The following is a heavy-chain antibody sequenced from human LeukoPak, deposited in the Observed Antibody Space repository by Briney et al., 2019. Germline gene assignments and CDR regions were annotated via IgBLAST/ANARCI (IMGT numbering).Heavy chain of an antibody. Sequence: PSETLSLTCAVSGGSISSSNWWSWVRQPPGKGLEWIGEIYHSGSTNYNPSLKSRVTISVDKSKNQFSLKLSSVTAADTAVYYCARDRGGPGYTYGQPLDYWGQGTLVTVSS. D-gene: IGHD5-18*01. CDR1: GGSISSSNW. CDR2: IYHSGST. V-gene: IGHV4-4*02. CDR3: ARDRGGPGYTYGQPLDY. J-gene: IGHJ4*02.